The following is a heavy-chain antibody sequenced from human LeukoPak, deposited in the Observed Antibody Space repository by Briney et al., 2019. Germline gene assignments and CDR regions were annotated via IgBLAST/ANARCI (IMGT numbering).Heavy chain of an antibody. D-gene: IGHD1-1*01. J-gene: IGHJ4*02. CDR3: ARAASTGTSFDY. V-gene: IGHV3-74*01. Sequence: QPGGSLRLSCAASVFTFSSYWMHCVRQAPGKGLVWVSRINRDGSTTSNADSVKGRFTISRDNAKNTLYLQMNRLRAEDTAVYYCARAASTGTSFDYWGQGTLVTVSS. CDR1: VFTFSSYW. CDR2: INRDGSTT.